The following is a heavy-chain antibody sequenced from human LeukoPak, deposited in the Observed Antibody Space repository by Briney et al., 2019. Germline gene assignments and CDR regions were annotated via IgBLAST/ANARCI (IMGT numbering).Heavy chain of an antibody. CDR3: ARGGQWLYFDH. J-gene: IGHJ4*02. CDR2: ISGYNGDT. Sequence: ASVKVSCKTSGYIIINYGINWVRQDPGQRLEWMGWISGYNGDTNYAQKLQGRVTMTTDTSSNTAYMELRSLTSDDTAVYYCARGGQWLYFDHWGQGTLVTVSS. D-gene: IGHD6-19*01. CDR1: GYIIINYG. V-gene: IGHV1-18*01.